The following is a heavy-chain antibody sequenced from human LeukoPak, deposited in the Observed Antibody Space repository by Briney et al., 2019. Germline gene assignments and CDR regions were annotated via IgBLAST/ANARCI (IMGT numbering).Heavy chain of an antibody. D-gene: IGHD3-10*01. CDR3: ARADYYGSGSYGPLDY. CDR1: GFTFSDYY. CDR2: ISSSGSTI. V-gene: IGHV3-11*01. J-gene: IGHJ4*02. Sequence: GGSLRLSCAASGFTFSDYYMSWIRQAPGKGLEWVSYISSSGSTIYYADSVKGGFTISRDNAKNSLYLQMNSLRAEDTAVYYCARADYYGSGSYGPLDYWGQGTLVTVSS.